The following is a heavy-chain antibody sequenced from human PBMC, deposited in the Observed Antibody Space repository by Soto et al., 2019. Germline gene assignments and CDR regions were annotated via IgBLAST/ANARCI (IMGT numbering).Heavy chain of an antibody. CDR1: GYSFANCW. CDR3: VRQVCYDILTKNA. Sequence: DSLKISCKGSGYSFANCWIGWVRQIPGKGLEWMGIIYPGNSDTRYSPSFQGQVTISADKSISTAYLEWSSLKASDTAMYYCVRQVCYDILTKNASGQGTLDTVSS. V-gene: IGHV5-51*01. CDR2: IYPGNSDT. J-gene: IGHJ5*02. D-gene: IGHD3-9*01.